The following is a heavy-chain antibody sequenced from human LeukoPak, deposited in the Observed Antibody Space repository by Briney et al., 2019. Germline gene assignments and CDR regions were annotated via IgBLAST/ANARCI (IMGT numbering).Heavy chain of an antibody. Sequence: GGSLRLSCAASGFTFSSYGIHWVRQAPGKGLEWVAVISYDGRNKHYADSVKGRFTISRDNSQNTLYLQMNSLRPDDTAVYYCAKDPMVRGVINGMDVWGQGTTVIVSS. CDR3: AKDPMVRGVINGMDV. V-gene: IGHV3-30*18. D-gene: IGHD3-10*01. CDR1: GFTFSSYG. J-gene: IGHJ6*02. CDR2: ISYDGRNK.